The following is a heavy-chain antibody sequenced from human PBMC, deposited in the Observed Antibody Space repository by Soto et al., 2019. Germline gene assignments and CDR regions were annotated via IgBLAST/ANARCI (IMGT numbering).Heavy chain of an antibody. CDR3: ATGPQIFGVVILDY. V-gene: IGHV1-24*01. CDR2: FDPEDGET. CDR1: GNTLTELS. J-gene: IGHJ4*02. Sequence: ASVKVSCKVSGNTLTELSMHWVRQAPGKGLEWMGGFDPEDGETIYAQKFQGRVTMTEDTSTDTAYMELSSLRSEDTAVYYCATGPQIFGVVILDYWGQGTLVTVSS. D-gene: IGHD3-3*01.